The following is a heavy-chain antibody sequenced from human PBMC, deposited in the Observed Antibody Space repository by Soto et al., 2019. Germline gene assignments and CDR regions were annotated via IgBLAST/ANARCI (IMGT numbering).Heavy chain of an antibody. V-gene: IGHV1-69*13. J-gene: IGHJ6*02. CDR2: IIPIFGTA. CDR1: GGTFSSYA. Sequence: SVKVSCKASGGTFSSYAISWVRQAPGQGLEWMGGIIPIFGTADYAQKFQGRVTITADESTSTAYMELSSLRSEDTAVYYCARHPGRPYYYYGMDVWGQGTTVTAP. CDR3: ARHPGRPYYYYGMDV. D-gene: IGHD2-15*01.